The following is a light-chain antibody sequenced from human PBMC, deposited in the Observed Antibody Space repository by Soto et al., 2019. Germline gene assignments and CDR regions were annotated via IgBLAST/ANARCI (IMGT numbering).Light chain of an antibody. CDR1: QGISSY. V-gene: IGKV1-9*01. J-gene: IGKJ3*01. CDR2: AAS. CDR3: QQLNSYPFT. Sequence: DIQLTQSPSFLSASVGDRVTITCRASQGISSYLAWYQQRPGKAPKLLIYAASTLQSGVPSRFSGSGSGTDFTLTVSSLQPEDFATYCCQQLNSYPFTFGPGTKVDI.